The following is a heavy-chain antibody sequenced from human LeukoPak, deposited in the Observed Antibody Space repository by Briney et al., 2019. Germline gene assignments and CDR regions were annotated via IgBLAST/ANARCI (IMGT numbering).Heavy chain of an antibody. J-gene: IGHJ5*02. CDR3: AREYSSSSPLNWFDP. V-gene: IGHV4-4*07. D-gene: IGHD6-6*01. Sequence: SETLSLTCTVSDGSISGYYWTWIRQPAGKGLEWIGRIYTSDNTIYNPSLRSRVTMSVDTSKNQFSLKLSSVTAADTAVYYCAREYSSSSPLNWFDPWGQGTLVTVSS. CDR2: IYTSDNT. CDR1: DGSISGYY.